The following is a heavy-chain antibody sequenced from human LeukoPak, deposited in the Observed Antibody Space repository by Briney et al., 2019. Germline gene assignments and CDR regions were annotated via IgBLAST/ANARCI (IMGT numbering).Heavy chain of an antibody. CDR3: ARAVGFGEFPDLGYYYMDV. D-gene: IGHD3-10*01. V-gene: IGHV4-28*06. J-gene: IGHJ6*03. CDR2: IYYSGST. CDR1: GYSISSSNW. Sequence: SETLSLTCAVSGYSISSSNWWGWIRQPPGKGLEWIGYIYYSGSTNYNPSLKSRVTMSVDTSKNQFSLKLSSVTALDTAVYYCARAVGFGEFPDLGYYYMDVWGKGTTVTISS.